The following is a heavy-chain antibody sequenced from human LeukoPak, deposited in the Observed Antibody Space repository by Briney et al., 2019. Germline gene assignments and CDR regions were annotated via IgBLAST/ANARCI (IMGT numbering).Heavy chain of an antibody. CDR1: GGSFSGYY. J-gene: IGHJ5*02. Sequence: PSETLSLTCAAYGGSFSGYYWSWIRQPPGKGLEWIGEINHSGSTNYNPSLKSRVTISVGTSKNQFSLKLSSVTAADTAVYYCARARRRFDPWGQGTLVTVSS. V-gene: IGHV4-34*01. CDR2: INHSGST. CDR3: ARARRRFDP.